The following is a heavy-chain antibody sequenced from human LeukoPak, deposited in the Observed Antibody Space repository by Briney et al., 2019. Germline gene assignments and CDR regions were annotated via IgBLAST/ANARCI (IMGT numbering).Heavy chain of an antibody. CDR1: GDSISSGSDF. V-gene: IGHV4-61*02. CDR2: ISTTRST. J-gene: IGHJ2*01. Sequence: PSQTLSLTFTGSGDSISSGSDFWSWIRQPAGKGLEWIGLISTTRSTNYHPSLKSRISISAVTSKNQFSLSLTSVPAPVTAVYYCGRASYRPRDLWARGTVDTVPS. D-gene: IGHD3-16*02. CDR3: GRASYRPRDL.